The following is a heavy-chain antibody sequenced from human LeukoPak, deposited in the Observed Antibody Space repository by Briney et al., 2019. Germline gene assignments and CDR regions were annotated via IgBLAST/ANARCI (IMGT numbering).Heavy chain of an antibody. D-gene: IGHD2-8*01. J-gene: IGHJ4*02. Sequence: ASVKVSCTASGYTFTSYAMNWVRQAPGQGLEWMGWINTNTENPAYAQGFTGRFVFSVDISVSTAYLQINSLKAEGTAVYYCARMGYCTRATCGGAFDFWGQGTLVTVSS. V-gene: IGHV7-4-1*02. CDR2: INTNTENP. CDR1: GYTFTSYA. CDR3: ARMGYCTRATCGGAFDF.